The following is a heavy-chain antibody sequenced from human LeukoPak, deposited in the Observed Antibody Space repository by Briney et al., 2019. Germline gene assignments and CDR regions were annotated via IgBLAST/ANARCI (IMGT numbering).Heavy chain of an antibody. D-gene: IGHD3-10*01. CDR2: INHSGSA. CDR1: DGSFSGSY. CDR3: TRHQTNNYGPGTPFDY. V-gene: IGHV4-34*01. Sequence: SETLSLTCAVYDGSFSGSYCTWIRQPPGKGLEWIGEINHSGSANYNPSLKSRVTILLDTSKNQFSLKLSSVAAADTAVYYCTRHQTNNYGPGTPFDYWGQGTLVSVSS. J-gene: IGHJ4*02.